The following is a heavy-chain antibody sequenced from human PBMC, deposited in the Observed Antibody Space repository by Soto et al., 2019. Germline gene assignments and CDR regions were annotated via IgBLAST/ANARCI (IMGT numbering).Heavy chain of an antibody. J-gene: IGHJ4*02. CDR2: IRSKPNSYAT. CDR1: GFTFSGSA. Sequence: GGSLRLSCAASGFTFSGSAMHWVRQASEKGLEWVGRIRSKPNSYATEYAASVQGRFTISRDDSKNTAYLHMNNLKTEDTAVYYCISFGSSCFLDYSRQRTPVLVSS. CDR3: ISFGSSCFLDY. V-gene: IGHV3-73*01. D-gene: IGHD6-13*01.